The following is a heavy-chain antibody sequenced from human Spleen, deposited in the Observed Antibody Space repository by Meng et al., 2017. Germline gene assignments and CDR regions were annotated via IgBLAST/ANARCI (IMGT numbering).Heavy chain of an antibody. J-gene: IGHJ4*02. V-gene: IGHV1-2*06. CDR2: INPKSGDT. CDR1: GYTFPDYW. D-gene: IGHD6-13*01. Sequence: QGQLVQVGAEVKKAGAAVKVSCKASGYTFPDYWLHWVRRAPGQGLEWMGRINPKSGDTHYAQRFQGRVTMTGDTSISTAYMELSGLRSDDTAMYYCARDEDISAAGKLFGDYWGQGTLVTVSS. CDR3: ARDEDISAAGKLFGDY.